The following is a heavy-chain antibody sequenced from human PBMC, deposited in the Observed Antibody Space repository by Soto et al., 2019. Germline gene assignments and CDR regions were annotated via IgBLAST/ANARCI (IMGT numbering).Heavy chain of an antibody. V-gene: IGHV3-9*01. CDR2: ISWNSGRI. J-gene: IGHJ4*02. D-gene: IGHD3-22*01. Sequence: PGGSLRLSCAASGFTFDDYAMHWVRQAPGKGLEWVSGISWNSGRIGYADSVKGRFTISRDDSHMYLQMDSLKTEDTAVYYCAREGDSSGPDFDYWGQGTLVTVSS. CDR3: AREGDSSGPDFDY. CDR1: GFTFDDYA.